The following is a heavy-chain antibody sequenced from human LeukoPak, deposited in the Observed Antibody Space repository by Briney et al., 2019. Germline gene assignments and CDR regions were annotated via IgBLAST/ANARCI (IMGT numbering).Heavy chain of an antibody. CDR3: ATYSSSWYQGWFDP. J-gene: IGHJ5*02. V-gene: IGHV1-3*01. D-gene: IGHD6-13*01. CDR2: NAGNGNT. Sequence: NAGNGNTKYSQKFQGRVTITRDTSASTAYMELSSLRSEDTAVYYCATYSSSWYQGWFDPWGQGTLVAVSS.